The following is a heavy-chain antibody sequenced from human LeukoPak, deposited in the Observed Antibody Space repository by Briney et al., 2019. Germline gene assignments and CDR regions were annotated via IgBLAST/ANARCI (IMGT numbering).Heavy chain of an antibody. CDR2: FYYSGST. Sequence: SETLSLTCTVTGGSFSTYYWSWIRQPPGKGLEWIGHFYYSGSTNYNPSLKSRVTISVDTSRNQFSLKLTSVTAADTAVYYCARGQGGNYYLNYFDYWGQGDLLTVSS. V-gene: IGHV4-59*01. D-gene: IGHD1-26*01. J-gene: IGHJ4*02. CDR3: ARGQGGNYYLNYFDY. CDR1: GGSFSTYY.